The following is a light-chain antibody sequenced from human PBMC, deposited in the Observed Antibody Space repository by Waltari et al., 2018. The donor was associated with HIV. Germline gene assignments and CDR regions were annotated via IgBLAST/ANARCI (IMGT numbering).Light chain of an antibody. Sequence: QSVLTQPPSASGTPGQRVTIPCSGSGSNIGSNSVYLYQHLPGTTPKLLIYMNNQRPSGVPDRFSGSKSGTSASLAISGLRSGDEADYYCAAWDDSLSGPVFGGGTKVTVL. CDR2: MNN. CDR3: AAWDDSLSGPV. J-gene: IGLJ3*02. V-gene: IGLV1-47*01. CDR1: GSNIGSNS.